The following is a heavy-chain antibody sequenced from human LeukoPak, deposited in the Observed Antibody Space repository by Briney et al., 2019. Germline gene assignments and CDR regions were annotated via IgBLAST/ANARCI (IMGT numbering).Heavy chain of an antibody. V-gene: IGHV3-74*01. D-gene: IGHD6-19*01. CDR1: GFTFSSYW. CDR2: INSDGSST. Sequence: GGSLRLSCAASGFTFSSYWMHWVRQAPGKGLVWVSRINSDGSSTSYADSVKGRFTISRDNSKNTLYLQMNSLRAEDTAVYYCAREEPGMAVAGFDYWGQGTLVTVSS. CDR3: AREEPGMAVAGFDY. J-gene: IGHJ4*02.